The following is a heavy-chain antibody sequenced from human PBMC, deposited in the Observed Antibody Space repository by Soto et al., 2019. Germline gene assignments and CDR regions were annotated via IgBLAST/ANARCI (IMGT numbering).Heavy chain of an antibody. CDR3: ARREQLGYFDY. D-gene: IGHD6-6*01. CDR2: IYYSGST. Sequence: SETLSLTCTVSGGSISSSSYYWGWIRQPPGKGLEWIRSIYYSGSTYYNPSLKSRVTISVDTSKNQFSLKLSSVTAADTAVYYCARREQLGYFDYWGQGTLVTVSS. V-gene: IGHV4-39*01. CDR1: GGSISSSSYY. J-gene: IGHJ4*02.